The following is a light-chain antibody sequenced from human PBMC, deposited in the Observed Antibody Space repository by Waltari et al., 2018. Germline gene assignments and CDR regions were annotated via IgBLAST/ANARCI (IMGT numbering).Light chain of an antibody. CDR1: SGSLSSTSY. V-gene: IGLV8-61*01. CDR2: KAK. J-gene: IGLJ3*02. Sequence: QTVVTQEPSLSVSPGGTVTLTCALSSGSLSSTSYASWYQQSPGQTHRTLVYKAKSRSSGVPDRFSGSVLGNKAVLIITGAQAEDESNYYCLLYMGSGIWVFGGGTKLTVL. CDR3: LLYMGSGIWV.